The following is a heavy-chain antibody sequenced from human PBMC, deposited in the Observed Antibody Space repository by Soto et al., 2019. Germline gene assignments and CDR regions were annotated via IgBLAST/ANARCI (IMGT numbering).Heavy chain of an antibody. V-gene: IGHV1-18*01. Sequence: QVQLVQSGAEVKKPGASVKVSCKASGYTFTSYGISWVRQAPGQGLEWMGWISAYNGNTNYAQKLQGRVTMTTDTSTSTAYMELRSLRSDDTAVYYCARDPDIVVVVAAPGWFDPWGQGTLVTVSS. J-gene: IGHJ5*02. CDR3: ARDPDIVVVVAAPGWFDP. CDR1: GYTFTSYG. CDR2: ISAYNGNT. D-gene: IGHD2-15*01.